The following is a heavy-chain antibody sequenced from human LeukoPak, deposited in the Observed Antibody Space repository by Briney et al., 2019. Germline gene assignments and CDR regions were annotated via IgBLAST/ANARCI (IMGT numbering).Heavy chain of an antibody. CDR3: ARDRRDSSSWYFDY. D-gene: IGHD6-13*01. V-gene: IGHV1-46*01. CDR2: INPSGGST. J-gene: IGHJ4*02. CDR1: GGTFSSYA. Sequence: ASVKVSCKASGGTFSSYAISWVRQAPGQGLEWMGIINPSGGSTSYAQKFQGRVTMTRDTSTSTVYMELSSLRSEDTAVYYCARDRRDSSSWYFDYWGQGTLVTVSS.